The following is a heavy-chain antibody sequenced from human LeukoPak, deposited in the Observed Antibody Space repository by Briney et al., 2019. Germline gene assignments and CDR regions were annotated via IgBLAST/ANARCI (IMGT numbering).Heavy chain of an antibody. CDR1: GFTFSSYA. CDR2: ISYDGSNK. D-gene: IGHD1-26*01. V-gene: IGHV3-30-3*02. CDR3: AKPPVGAVQNDY. J-gene: IGHJ4*02. Sequence: GGSLRLSCAASGFTFSSYAMHWVRQAPGKGLEWVAVISYDGSNKYYADSVKGRFTISRDNSKNTLYLQMNSLRAEDTAVYYCAKPPVGAVQNDYWGQGTLVTVSS.